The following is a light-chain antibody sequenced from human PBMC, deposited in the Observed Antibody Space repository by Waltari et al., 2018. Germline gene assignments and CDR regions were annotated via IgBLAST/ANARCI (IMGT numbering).Light chain of an antibody. CDR1: SSDVGGYDY. Sequence: QSALTQPASVSGSPGQSITISCPGTSSDVGGYDYVSWYQHHPGQAPQLLIFDFSYRPSGVSTRFSGSKSGNTASLTISGLQAEDEADYSCSSYTSTSTLVFGSGTKVTVL. CDR2: DFS. CDR3: SSYTSTSTLV. J-gene: IGLJ1*01. V-gene: IGLV2-14*03.